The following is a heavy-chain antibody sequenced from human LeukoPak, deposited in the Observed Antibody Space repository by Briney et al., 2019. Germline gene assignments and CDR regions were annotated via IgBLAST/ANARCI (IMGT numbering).Heavy chain of an antibody. CDR1: GYTLTELS. CDR2: INPNSGGT. V-gene: IGHV1-2*06. J-gene: IGHJ5*02. D-gene: IGHD3-22*01. CDR3: ARDHQGVAYYYDSSGYSEGFDP. Sequence: ASVKVSCKVSGYTLTELSMHWVRQAPGQGLEWMGRINPNSGGTNYAQKFQGRVTMTRDTSISTAYMELSRLRSDDTAVYYCARDHQGVAYYYDSSGYSEGFDPWGQGTLVTVSS.